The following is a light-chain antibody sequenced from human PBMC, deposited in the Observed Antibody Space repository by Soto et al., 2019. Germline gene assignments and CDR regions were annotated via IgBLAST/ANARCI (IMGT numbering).Light chain of an antibody. CDR2: GAS. CDR1: QSVSSN. Sequence: EIVMSQSPATLSVSQGERATLSCRASQSVSSNLAWYQQKPGQAPRLLIYGASTRATGIPARFSGSGSGTEFTLTISSLQSEDFAVYYCQQYNNWPRTFGQGTMVAI. CDR3: QQYNNWPRT. J-gene: IGKJ1*01. V-gene: IGKV3-15*01.